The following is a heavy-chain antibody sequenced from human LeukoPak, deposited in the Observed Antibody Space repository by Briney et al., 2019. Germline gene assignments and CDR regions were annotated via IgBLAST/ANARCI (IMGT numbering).Heavy chain of an antibody. V-gene: IGHV3-30*19. D-gene: IGHD5-12*01. CDR1: GFTFSSYG. CDR2: IWYDGSNK. J-gene: IGHJ4*02. Sequence: GGSLRLSCAASGFTFSSYGMHWVRQAPGKGLEWVAVIWYDGSNKYYADSVKGRFTISRDNSKNTLYLQMNSLRAEDTAVYYCARAESGYGLFDYWGQGTLVTVSS. CDR3: ARAESGYGLFDY.